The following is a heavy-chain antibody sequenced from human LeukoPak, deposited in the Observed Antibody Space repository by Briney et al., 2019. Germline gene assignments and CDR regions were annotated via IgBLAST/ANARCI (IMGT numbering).Heavy chain of an antibody. J-gene: IGHJ5*02. D-gene: IGHD5-18*01. CDR2: ISAYNGNT. V-gene: IGHV1-18*01. CDR1: GYTFTSYG. CDR3: ARSPMVTGIYDKWFAP. Sequence: ASVKVSCKASGYTFTSYGISWVRQAPGQGLEWMGWISAYNGNTNYAQKLQGGVTMTTDTSTSTAYMELSRLRSDDTAVYYCARSPMVTGIYDKWFAPWGQGTLVTVSS.